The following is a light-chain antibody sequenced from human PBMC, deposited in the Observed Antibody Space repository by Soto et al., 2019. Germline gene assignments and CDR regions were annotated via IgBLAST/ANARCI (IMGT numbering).Light chain of an antibody. J-gene: IGKJ1*01. Sequence: EIVMTQSPATLSVSQGEGVTLSCRASQSVSSNLAWYQQRPGQAPRLLIYGASTRATGIPARFSGSGSGTEFTLTISSLQSEDFAVYYCQQYNNWPRTFGQGTKVDI. V-gene: IGKV3-15*01. CDR3: QQYNNWPRT. CDR1: QSVSSN. CDR2: GAS.